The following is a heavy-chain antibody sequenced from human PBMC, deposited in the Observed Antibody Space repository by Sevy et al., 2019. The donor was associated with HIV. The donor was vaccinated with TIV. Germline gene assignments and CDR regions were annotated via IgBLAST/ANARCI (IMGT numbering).Heavy chain of an antibody. Sequence: ASVKVSCKVSGYTLTELSMHWVRQAPGKGLEWMGGFDPEDGETIYAQKFQGRVTMTEDTSTDTAYMELSSLRSEDTAVYYCATDLGPPGIAAAGSDYWGQGTLVTVSS. D-gene: IGHD6-13*01. CDR2: FDPEDGET. CDR1: GYTLTELS. CDR3: ATDLGPPGIAAAGSDY. V-gene: IGHV1-24*01. J-gene: IGHJ4*02.